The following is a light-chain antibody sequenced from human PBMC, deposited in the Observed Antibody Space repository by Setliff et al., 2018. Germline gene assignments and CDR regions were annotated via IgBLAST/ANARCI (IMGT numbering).Light chain of an antibody. CDR3: LQDYNFPWT. V-gene: IGKV1-6*01. CDR2: AAS. CDR1: QGIRND. J-gene: IGKJ1*01. Sequence: IQMTQSPSSLSASVGDRVTITCRASQGIRNDLGWYQQTPGKAPKLLIFAASTLHSGVPSRFSGSGSGTDFTLTISSLQPEDAATYYCLQDYNFPWTVGQGTKVDIK.